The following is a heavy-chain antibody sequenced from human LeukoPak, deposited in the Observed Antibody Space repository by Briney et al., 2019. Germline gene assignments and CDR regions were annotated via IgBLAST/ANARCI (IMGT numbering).Heavy chain of an antibody. D-gene: IGHD6-13*01. CDR1: GFTFSSHW. CDR2: IKPDGSQT. CDR3: ARLPLGSWGWFDP. V-gene: IGHV3-7*01. J-gene: IGHJ5*02. Sequence: GGSLRLSCVGSGFTFSSHWMDWVRQAPGKGLEWVAHIKPDGSQTYYVDSVKGRFTVSRDNAENSLYLHMGSLRAEDTATYYCARLPLGSWGWFDPWGQGTLVTVSS.